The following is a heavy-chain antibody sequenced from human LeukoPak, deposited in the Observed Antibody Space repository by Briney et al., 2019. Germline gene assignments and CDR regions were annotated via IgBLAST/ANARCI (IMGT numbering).Heavy chain of an antibody. Sequence: PGGSLRLSCAASRFSVSSSYMSWVRQTPGKGLEWVSTIQRDGHTAYADSVKGRFTISREVSKYRSYLQMNSLRVEVTAVYYCAKGYTDCTCTGYWGRGTLVTVSS. D-gene: IGHD2-21*02. CDR1: RFSVSSSY. CDR3: AKGYTDCTCTGY. J-gene: IGHJ4*02. V-gene: IGHV3-53*01. CDR2: IQRDGHT.